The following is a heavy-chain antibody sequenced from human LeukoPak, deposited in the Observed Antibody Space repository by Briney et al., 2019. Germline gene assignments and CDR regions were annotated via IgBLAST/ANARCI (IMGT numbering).Heavy chain of an antibody. D-gene: IGHD5-12*01. CDR3: ARHSGYSPLDAFDI. J-gene: IGHJ3*02. CDR1: GGSIRNNNYY. CDR2: IFYSGTT. Sequence: SETLSLTCTVSGGSIRNNNYYWGWIRQPPGKGLEWIGSIFYSGTTKYNPSLKSRVTISVDTSKNQFSLKLSSVTAADTAVYYCARHSGYSPLDAFDIWGQGTMVTVSS. V-gene: IGHV4-39*01.